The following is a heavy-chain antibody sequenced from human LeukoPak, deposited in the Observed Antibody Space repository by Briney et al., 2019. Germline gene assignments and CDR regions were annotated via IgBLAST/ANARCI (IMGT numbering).Heavy chain of an antibody. J-gene: IGHJ4*02. Sequence: PGGSLRLSCAASGFTVSGSAMHWVRQASGKGLEWVGRIRSRANNYATAYAASVKGRFTISRDDSKNTAYLQVDSLKTDDTAVYYCPYGGTFFDYWGQGTLVTVSS. CDR2: IRSRANNYAT. CDR1: GFTVSGSA. D-gene: IGHD4-23*01. V-gene: IGHV3-73*01. CDR3: PYGGTFFDY.